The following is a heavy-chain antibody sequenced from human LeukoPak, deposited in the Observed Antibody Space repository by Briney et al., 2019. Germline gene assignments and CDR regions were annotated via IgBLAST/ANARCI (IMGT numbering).Heavy chain of an antibody. CDR1: GGSISGSSNY. Sequence: SETLSLTCTVSGGSISGSSNYWGWIRQPPGKGLEWIGSIHYSGNTYYNPSLESRVTISVDTSENQFSLRLTSVTAADTAVYYCARPTFASYSSGYHYWGQGTLVTVSS. J-gene: IGHJ4*02. CDR2: IHYSGNT. CDR3: ARPTFASYSSGYHY. V-gene: IGHV4-39*01. D-gene: IGHD3-22*01.